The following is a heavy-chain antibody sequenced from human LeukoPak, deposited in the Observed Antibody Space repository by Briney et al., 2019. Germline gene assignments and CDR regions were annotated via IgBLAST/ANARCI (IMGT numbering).Heavy chain of an antibody. CDR3: ARDGGATAFFDY. Sequence: PSETLSLTCTVSGGSISGYYWSWIRQPPGKGLEWIGYIYYSGSTNYNPSLKSRVTISVDTSKNQFSLKLSSVSAADTAVYYCARDGGATAFFDYWGQGTLVTVSS. V-gene: IGHV4-59*01. CDR2: IYYSGST. J-gene: IGHJ4*02. D-gene: IGHD1-26*01. CDR1: GGSISGYY.